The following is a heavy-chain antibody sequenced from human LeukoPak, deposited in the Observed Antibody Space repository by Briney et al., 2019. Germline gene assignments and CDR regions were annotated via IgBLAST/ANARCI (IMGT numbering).Heavy chain of an antibody. V-gene: IGHV3-30*02. CDR2: IRYDGSNK. CDR3: ARDGQLWSEYFQH. Sequence: GGSLRLSCAASGFTFSSYGMHWVRQGPGKGLERVAFIRYDGSNKNYADSVKGRFTISRDNSKNTLYLQMNSLRAEDTAVYYCARDGQLWSEYFQHWGQGTLVTVSS. D-gene: IGHD3-10*01. CDR1: GFTFSSYG. J-gene: IGHJ1*01.